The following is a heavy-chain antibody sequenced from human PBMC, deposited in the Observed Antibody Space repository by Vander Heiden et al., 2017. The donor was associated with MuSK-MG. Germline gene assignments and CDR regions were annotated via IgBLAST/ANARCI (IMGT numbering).Heavy chain of an antibody. D-gene: IGHD2-2*01. CDR2: IYYSGST. V-gene: IGHV4-59*01. Sequence: QVQLQESGPGLVKPSETLSLTCTAPGGSIRSYYWSWIRQPPGKGLEWIGYIYYSGSTNYNPSLKSRVTISADTSKNQFSLKLSSVTAADTAVYYCATSRDPIYWYFDLWGRGTLVTVSS. CDR3: ATSRDPIYWYFDL. CDR1: GGSIRSYY. J-gene: IGHJ2*01.